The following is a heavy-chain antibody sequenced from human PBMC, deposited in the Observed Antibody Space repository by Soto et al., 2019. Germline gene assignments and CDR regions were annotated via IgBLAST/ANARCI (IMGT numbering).Heavy chain of an antibody. CDR1: GFTFSSYA. D-gene: IGHD5-18*01. Sequence: GGSLRLSCAASGFTFSSYAMSWVRQAPGKGLEWVSAISGSGGSTYYADSVEGRFTISRDNSKNTLYLQMNSLRAEDTAVYYCARSDRGYSYVVYGMDVWGQGTTVTVSS. V-gene: IGHV3-23*01. CDR2: ISGSGGST. CDR3: ARSDRGYSYVVYGMDV. J-gene: IGHJ6*02.